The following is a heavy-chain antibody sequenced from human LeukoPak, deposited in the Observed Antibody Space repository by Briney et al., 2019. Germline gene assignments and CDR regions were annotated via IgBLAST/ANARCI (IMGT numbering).Heavy chain of an antibody. CDR1: GDSISSSSYY. J-gene: IGHJ5*02. D-gene: IGHD3-22*01. CDR3: ARQDGGYYYWFDP. CDR2: IRYSGST. Sequence: PSETLSLTCAVSGDSISSSSYYWAWISQPPGKGLEWIGTIRYSGSTYYNPSLKSRVTISVDTSKNQFSLKLSSVTAADTAVYYCARQDGGYYYWFDPWGQGTLVTVSS. V-gene: IGHV4-39*01.